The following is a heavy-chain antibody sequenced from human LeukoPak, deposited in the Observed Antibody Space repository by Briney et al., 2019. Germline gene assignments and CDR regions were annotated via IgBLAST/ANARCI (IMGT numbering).Heavy chain of an antibody. J-gene: IGHJ5*02. CDR2: INHSGST. CDR3: ARVRCSGGSRYSLLKRNSAFRWFDP. D-gene: IGHD2-15*01. Sequence: SEILSLTCAVYGGSFSGYYWSWIRQPPGKGLEWIGEINHSGSTNYNPSLKSRVTISVDTSKNQFSLKLSSVTAADTAVYYCARVRCSGGSRYSLLKRNSAFRWFDPWGQGTLVTVSS. CDR1: GGSFSGYY. V-gene: IGHV4-34*09.